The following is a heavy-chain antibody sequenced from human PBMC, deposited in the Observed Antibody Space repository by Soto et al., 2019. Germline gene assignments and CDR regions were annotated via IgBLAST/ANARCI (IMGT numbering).Heavy chain of an antibody. CDR2: INPSGGST. V-gene: IGHV1-46*01. J-gene: IGHJ6*02. CDR1: GYIFTSYY. D-gene: IGHD3-22*01. CDR3: ARDGYDSSALGYYYGMDV. Sequence: ASVKVSCKASGYIFTSYYMHWVRQAPGQGLEWMGIINPSGGSTSYAQKFQGRVTMTRDTSTSTVYMELSSLRSEDTAVYYCARDGYDSSALGYYYGMDVWGQGTTVTVSS.